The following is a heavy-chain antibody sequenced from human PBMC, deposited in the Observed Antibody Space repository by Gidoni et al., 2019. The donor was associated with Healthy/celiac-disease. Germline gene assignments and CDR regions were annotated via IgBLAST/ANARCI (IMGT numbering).Heavy chain of an antibody. V-gene: IGHV3-15*01. CDR1: GFTFSTAW. J-gene: IGHJ6*02. Sequence: EVQLVESGGGLVKPGGSLRLSCAASGFTFSTAWLRWVRQAPGKGLEWVGRIKSKTDGGTTDYAAPVKGRFTISRDDSKNTLYLQMNSLKTEDTAVYYCTTVVGWYEDYYYGMDVWGQGTTVTVSS. D-gene: IGHD6-19*01. CDR2: IKSKTDGGTT. CDR3: TTVVGWYEDYYYGMDV.